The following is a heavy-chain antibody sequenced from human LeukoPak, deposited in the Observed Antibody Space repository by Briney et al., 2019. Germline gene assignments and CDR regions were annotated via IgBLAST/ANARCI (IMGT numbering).Heavy chain of an antibody. CDR2: IYYSGST. J-gene: IGHJ5*02. CDR1: GGSISSYY. CDR3: ARDELGPTWFDP. V-gene: IGHV4-59*12. D-gene: IGHD1-26*01. Sequence: SETLSLTCTVSGGSISSYYWSWIRQPPGKGLEWIGYIYYSGSTNYNPSLKSRVTISVDTSKKQFSLKLSSVTAADTAVYYCARDELGPTWFDPWGQGTLVTVSS.